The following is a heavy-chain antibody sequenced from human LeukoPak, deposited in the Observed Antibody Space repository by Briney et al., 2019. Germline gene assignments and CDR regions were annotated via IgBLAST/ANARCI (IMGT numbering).Heavy chain of an antibody. D-gene: IGHD5-24*01. CDR2: IASSGRNT. V-gene: IGHV3-23*01. CDR3: AKDIQLSA. CDR1: GFNFNDAA. J-gene: IGHJ3*01. Sequence: GGSLRLSCAAAGFNFNDAAMTWVRQAPGRGLEWVSLIASSGRNTYYTDSVRGRFTMYRDNSKNTLSLQMNSLRVEDTAMYYCAKDIQLSAWGLGTMVTVSS.